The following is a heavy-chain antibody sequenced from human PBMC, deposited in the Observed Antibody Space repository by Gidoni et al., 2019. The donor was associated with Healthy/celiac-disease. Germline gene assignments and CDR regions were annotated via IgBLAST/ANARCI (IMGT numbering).Heavy chain of an antibody. CDR1: GGSISSYY. CDR2: IYYSGST. V-gene: IGHV4-59*01. D-gene: IGHD3-10*01. CDR3: ARDGRYYGSGLDY. J-gene: IGHJ4*02. Sequence: QVQLQESGPGLVKPSETLSPTCTVSGGSISSYYWSWLRQPPGKGLEWIWYIYYSGSTNYNPSLKSRVTISVDTSKNQFSLKLSSVTAADTAVYYCARDGRYYGSGLDYWGQGTLVTVSS.